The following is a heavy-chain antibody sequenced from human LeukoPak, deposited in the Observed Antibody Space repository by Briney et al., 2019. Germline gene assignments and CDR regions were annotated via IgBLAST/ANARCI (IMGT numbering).Heavy chain of an antibody. CDR3: AKRVDYSSPGGYFDY. D-gene: IGHD2-2*01. CDR1: GGTFSSYA. J-gene: IGHJ4*02. Sequence: ASVKVSCKASGGTFSSYAISWVRQAPGQGLEWMGGIIPIFGTANYAQKFQGRVTITADESTSTAYMELSSLRSEDTAVYYCAKRVDYSSPGGYFDYWGQGTLVTVSS. V-gene: IGHV1-69*01. CDR2: IIPIFGTA.